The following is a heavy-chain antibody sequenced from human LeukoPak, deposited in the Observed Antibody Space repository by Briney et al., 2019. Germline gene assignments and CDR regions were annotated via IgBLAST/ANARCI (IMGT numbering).Heavy chain of an antibody. J-gene: IGHJ4*02. CDR3: AKDGQGLTYYFDY. V-gene: IGHV3-53*05. Sequence: GGSLRLSCAASGFTVSNDFMSWVRQAPGKGLEWVSLINSGGSTYYADSVKGRFTISRDNSKNTLYLQMNSLRAEDTAVYYCAKDGQGLTYYFDYWGQGTLVTVSS. CDR2: INSGGST. CDR1: GFTVSNDF. D-gene: IGHD3-16*01.